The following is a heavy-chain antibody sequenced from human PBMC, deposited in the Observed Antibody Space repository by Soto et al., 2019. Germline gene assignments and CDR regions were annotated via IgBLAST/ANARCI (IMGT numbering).Heavy chain of an antibody. CDR2: IYYSGST. Sequence: SETLSPPCTVSGGSVSSGSYDWSWIRQPPGRGLEGMGWIYYSGSTNYNPTLKSRVTISVDTSKNQFSLKLSSVTAADTAVYYCARRFDYYDSSGYHNWFDPWGQGTLVTVS. CDR1: GGSVSSGSYD. CDR3: ARRFDYYDSSGYHNWFDP. V-gene: IGHV4-61*01. D-gene: IGHD3-22*01. J-gene: IGHJ5*02.